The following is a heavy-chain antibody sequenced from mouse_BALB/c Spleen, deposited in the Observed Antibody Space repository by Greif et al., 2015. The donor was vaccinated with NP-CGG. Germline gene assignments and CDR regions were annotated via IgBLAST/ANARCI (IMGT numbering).Heavy chain of an antibody. CDR1: GYTFSSYW. Sequence: QVQLQQSGAELMKPGASVKISCKATGYTFSSYWIEWVKQRPGHGLEWIGEILPGSGSTNYNEKFEGKATFTADTSSNTAYMQLSSLTSEDSAVYYCARWDDYDGNYFDYWGQGTTLTVSS. V-gene: IGHV1-9*01. J-gene: IGHJ2*01. CDR2: ILPGSGST. D-gene: IGHD2-4*01. CDR3: ARWDDYDGNYFDY.